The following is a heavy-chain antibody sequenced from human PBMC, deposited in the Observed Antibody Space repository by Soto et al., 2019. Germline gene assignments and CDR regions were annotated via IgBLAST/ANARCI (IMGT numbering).Heavy chain of an antibody. CDR1: GGTFSSYA. CDR3: ARELMVRDPYNYYYGMDV. J-gene: IGHJ6*02. Sequence: QVQLVQSGAEVKKPGSSVKVSCKASGGTFSSYAISWVRQAPGQGLEWMGGIIPIFGTANYAQKFQGRVTITADESTSTDYMELSSLRSEDTAVYYCARELMVRDPYNYYYGMDVWGQGTTVTVSS. D-gene: IGHD3-10*01. CDR2: IIPIFGTA. V-gene: IGHV1-69*01.